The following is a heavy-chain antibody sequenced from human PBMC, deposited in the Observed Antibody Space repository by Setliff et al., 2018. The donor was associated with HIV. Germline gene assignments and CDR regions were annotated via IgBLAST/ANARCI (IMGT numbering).Heavy chain of an antibody. V-gene: IGHV4-31*03. CDR2: VFYTGAT. CDR3: ARGIRDSCEGSPYYSYCYMDV. D-gene: IGHD3-9*01. J-gene: IGHJ6*03. Sequence: SETLSLTCTVSGGSINSGCYSWTWVRHVQGKGLEWIGFVFYTGATYSSPSLKSRITMPVDTSRNQFSLKVNSVTAADTAVYYCARGIRDSCEGSPYYSYCYMDVWGTGTTVTVSS. CDR1: GGSINSGCYS.